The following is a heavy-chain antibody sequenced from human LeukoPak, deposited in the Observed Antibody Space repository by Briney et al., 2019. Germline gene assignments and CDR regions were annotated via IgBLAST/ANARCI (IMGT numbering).Heavy chain of an antibody. V-gene: IGHV3-66*01. D-gene: IGHD6-6*01. CDR3: ARAEYGSSFYYYYYMDV. J-gene: IGHJ6*03. Sequence: GGSLRLSCAASGFTVSSNYMSWVRQAPGKGLEWVSVIYSGGSTYYADSVKGRFTISRDNAKNSLYLQMNSLRAEDTAVYYCARAEYGSSFYYYYYMDVWGKGTTVTVSS. CDR1: GFTVSSNY. CDR2: IYSGGST.